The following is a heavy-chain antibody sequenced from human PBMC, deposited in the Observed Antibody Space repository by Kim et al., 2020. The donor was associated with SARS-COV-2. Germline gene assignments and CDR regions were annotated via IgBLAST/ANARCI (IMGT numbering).Heavy chain of an antibody. Sequence: GGYLRLSCAASGFTFSSYGMHWVRQAPGKGLEWVAVISYDGSNKYYADSVKGRFTISRDNSKNTLYLQMNSLRAEDTAVYYCAKARRGYSYGLGGMDVWGQGTTVTVSS. D-gene: IGHD5-18*01. CDR1: GFTFSSYG. V-gene: IGHV3-30*18. J-gene: IGHJ6*02. CDR2: ISYDGSNK. CDR3: AKARRGYSYGLGGMDV.